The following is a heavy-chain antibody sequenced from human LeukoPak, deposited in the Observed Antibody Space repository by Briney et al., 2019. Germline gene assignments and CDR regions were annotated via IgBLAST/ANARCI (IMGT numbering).Heavy chain of an antibody. V-gene: IGHV3-7*05. J-gene: IGHJ6*02. Sequence: PGGSLRLSCAAAGASGFTFSSYWMSWVRQTPEKGLEWVANIKQDGSEKVYVDSVKGRFTISRDNAKSSLYLQMSGLRAEDTAVYYCARDPYSSSWSYGMDVWGQGTTVTVSS. CDR2: IKQDGSEK. CDR1: GFTFSSYW. CDR3: ARDPYSSSWSYGMDV. D-gene: IGHD6-13*01.